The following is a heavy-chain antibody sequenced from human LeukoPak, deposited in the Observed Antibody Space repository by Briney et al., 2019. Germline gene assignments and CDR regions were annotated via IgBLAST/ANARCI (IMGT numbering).Heavy chain of an antibody. Sequence: GASVKVSCKASGYTFTGYYMHWVRQAPGQGLEWMGWINPNSSGTNYAQKFQGRVTMTRDTSISTAYMELSRLRSDDTALYYCARERYYSSGNYNNRIDYWGQGTLVTVSS. CDR2: INPNSSGT. D-gene: IGHD3-10*01. V-gene: IGHV1-2*02. J-gene: IGHJ4*02. CDR1: GYTFTGYY. CDR3: ARERYYSSGNYNNRIDY.